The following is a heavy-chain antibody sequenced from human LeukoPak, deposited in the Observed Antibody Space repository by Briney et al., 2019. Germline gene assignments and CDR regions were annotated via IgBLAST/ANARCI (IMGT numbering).Heavy chain of an antibody. Sequence: GGSLRLSCAASGFTFSNYGMHWVRQAPGKGLEWVAFVRYDESTKFYADSGKGRFTISRDNSKTTLYLQMNSLRAEDTAVYYCAKDVPAAYFDYWGQGTLVTVSS. J-gene: IGHJ4*02. D-gene: IGHD2-2*01. CDR3: AKDVPAAYFDY. V-gene: IGHV3-30*02. CDR2: VRYDESTK. CDR1: GFTFSNYG.